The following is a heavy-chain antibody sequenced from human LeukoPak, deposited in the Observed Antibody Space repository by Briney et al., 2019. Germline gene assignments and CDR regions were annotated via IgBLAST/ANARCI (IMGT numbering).Heavy chain of an antibody. Sequence: PGGSLRLSCAASGFTFSSYEMNWVRQAPGKGLEWVSYISSSGSTIYYADSVKGRFTISRDNAKNSLYLQMNSLRAEDTAVYYCARDSGSSIEWFLNWFDPWGLGTLVTVSS. J-gene: IGHJ5*02. CDR2: ISSSGSTI. V-gene: IGHV3-48*03. D-gene: IGHD6-6*01. CDR3: ARDSGSSIEWFLNWFDP. CDR1: GFTFSSYE.